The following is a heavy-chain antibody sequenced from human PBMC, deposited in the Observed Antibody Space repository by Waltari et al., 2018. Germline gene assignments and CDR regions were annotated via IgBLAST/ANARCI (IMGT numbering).Heavy chain of an antibody. V-gene: IGHV1-69*01. J-gene: IGHJ3*02. Sequence: QVQLVQSGAEVKKPGSSVKVSCKASGGTFSSYAISWVRQAPGQGLEWMGGIIPIFGTANYAQKFQGRGTITADESTSTAYMELNSLKTEDTAVYYCTTDRKAQLFYSSSWYSTDAFDIWGQGTMVTVSS. D-gene: IGHD6-13*01. CDR2: IIPIFGTA. CDR1: GGTFSSYA. CDR3: TTDRKAQLFYSSSWYSTDAFDI.